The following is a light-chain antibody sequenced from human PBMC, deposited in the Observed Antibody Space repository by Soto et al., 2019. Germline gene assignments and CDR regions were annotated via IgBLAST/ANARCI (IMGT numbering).Light chain of an antibody. CDR1: QGISDS. CDR3: QHYNDHPCT. CDR2: DAS. V-gene: IGKV1-16*01. Sequence: DIQMTQSPSSLSASIGDRVTITCRASQGISDSLTWFQQRPGKVPKSLIYDASTLQSGVPSRFSGSGSGTDFTLTINGLQPEDFGTYYCQHYNDHPCTFGPGTKVDIK. J-gene: IGKJ3*01.